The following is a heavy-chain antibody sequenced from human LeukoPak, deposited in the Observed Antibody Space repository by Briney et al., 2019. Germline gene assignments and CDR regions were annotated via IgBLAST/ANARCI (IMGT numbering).Heavy chain of an antibody. Sequence: ASVKVSCKASGGTFSSYAISWVRQAPGQGLEWMGRIIPILGIANYAQKLRGRVTMTTDTSTSTAYMELRSLRSDDTAVYYCARCGDGYNYVGIDYWGQGTLVTVSS. J-gene: IGHJ4*02. V-gene: IGHV1-69*04. CDR2: IIPILGIA. CDR1: GGTFSSYA. D-gene: IGHD5-24*01. CDR3: ARCGDGYNYVGIDY.